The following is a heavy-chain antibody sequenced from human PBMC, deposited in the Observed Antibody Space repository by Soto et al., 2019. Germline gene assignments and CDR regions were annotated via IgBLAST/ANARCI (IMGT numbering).Heavy chain of an antibody. J-gene: IGHJ4*02. D-gene: IGHD6-6*01. CDR3: ARDAKYITSSFDY. CDR1: GYTFTSYG. Sequence: QVQLVQFGAEVKKSGASVRVSCKASGYTFTSYGISWVRQAPGQGLEWMGWISAYNGNRNSAQKLQGRVTMTTDTSTSTAYMELRSLTSDDTAVYYCARDAKYITSSFDYWGQGTLVAVSS. CDR2: ISAYNGNR. V-gene: IGHV1-18*01.